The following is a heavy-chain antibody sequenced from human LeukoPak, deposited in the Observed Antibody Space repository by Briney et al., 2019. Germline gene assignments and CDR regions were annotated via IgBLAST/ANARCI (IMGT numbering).Heavy chain of an antibody. CDR2: IRYGGSIR. V-gene: IGHV3-30*02. CDR3: AKGSPYVAARHYFFY. CDR1: GFNFSSYS. D-gene: IGHD6-6*01. J-gene: IGHJ4*02. Sequence: HPGGSLRLSCAASGFNFSSYSMNWVRQAPGKGLEWVSFIRYGGSIRYYADSVKGRFTISRDNAKNTLYLRMNSLRAEDTAVYYGAKGSPYVAARHYFFYWGQGILVTVSS.